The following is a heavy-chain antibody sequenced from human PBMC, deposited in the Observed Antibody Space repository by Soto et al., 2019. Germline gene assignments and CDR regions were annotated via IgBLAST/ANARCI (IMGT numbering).Heavy chain of an antibody. V-gene: IGHV5-51*01. CDR3: ARVLSGTYSIDAFDI. D-gene: IGHD1-26*01. J-gene: IGHJ3*02. CDR2: IYPGDSGT. CDR1: GYSFTSYW. Sequence: PGESLKISCKGSGYSFTSYWIGWVRQMSGKGLEWMGIIYPGDSGTRYSPSFQGQVTISADKSISTAYLQWSSLKASDTAMYFCARVLSGTYSIDAFDIWGQGTMVTVSS.